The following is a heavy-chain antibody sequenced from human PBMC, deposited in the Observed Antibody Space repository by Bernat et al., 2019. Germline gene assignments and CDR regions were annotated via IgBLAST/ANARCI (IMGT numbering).Heavy chain of an antibody. V-gene: IGHV3-30*18. D-gene: IGHD1-26*01. J-gene: IGHJ4*02. Sequence: VQLVESGGGVVQPGRSLRLSCAASGFTFSSYGMHWVRQAPGKGLEWVAVISYDGSNKYYADSVKGRFTISRDNSKNTLYLQMNSLRAEDTAVYYCAKDRNFGSSLDYWGQGTLVTVSS. CDR3: AKDRNFGSSLDY. CDR2: ISYDGSNK. CDR1: GFTFSSYG.